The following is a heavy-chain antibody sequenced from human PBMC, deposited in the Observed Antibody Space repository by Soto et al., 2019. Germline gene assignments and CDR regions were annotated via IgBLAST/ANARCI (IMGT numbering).Heavy chain of an antibody. Sequence: GGSLRLSCAASGFTFSGDWMHWVRQAAGKGLVWVSRINMDGSSTNYVDSVKGRFTISRDNAKNTLYLRMNSLRVDDTAVYYCARGPRGLYHHDYWGQGALVTVSS. D-gene: IGHD2-2*01. J-gene: IGHJ4*02. CDR2: INMDGSST. V-gene: IGHV3-74*01. CDR3: ARGPRGLYHHDY. CDR1: GFTFSGDW.